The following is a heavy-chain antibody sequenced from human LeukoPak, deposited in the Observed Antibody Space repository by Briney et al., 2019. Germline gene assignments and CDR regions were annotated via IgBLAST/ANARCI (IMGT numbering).Heavy chain of an antibody. CDR3: ARGAFYDSSGPTFDY. D-gene: IGHD3-22*01. CDR2: ISYDGSNK. CDR1: GFTFSSYA. J-gene: IGHJ4*02. V-gene: IGHV3-30-3*01. Sequence: GGSLRLSCAASGFTFSSYAMHWVRQAPGKGLERVAVISYDGSNKYYADSVKGRFTISRDNSKNTLYLQMNSLRAEDTAVYYCARGAFYDSSGPTFDYWGQGTLVTVSS.